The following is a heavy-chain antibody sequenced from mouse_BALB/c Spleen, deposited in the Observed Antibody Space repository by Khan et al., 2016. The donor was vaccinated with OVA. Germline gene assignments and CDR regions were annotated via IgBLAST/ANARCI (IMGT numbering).Heavy chain of an antibody. CDR3: SREGLGRAMDY. D-gene: IGHD4-1*01. Sequence: QVQLQQSGAEVMKPGASVKISCKTTGYTFSSYWIEWVKQTPGHGLEWIGEILPGSVSIKYNEKFKGKATFTAETSSNTAYIQFSSLTSEDSAVYYCSREGLGRAMDYWGQGTSVAVSS. V-gene: IGHV1-9*01. CDR1: GYTFSSYW. CDR2: ILPGSVSI. J-gene: IGHJ4*01.